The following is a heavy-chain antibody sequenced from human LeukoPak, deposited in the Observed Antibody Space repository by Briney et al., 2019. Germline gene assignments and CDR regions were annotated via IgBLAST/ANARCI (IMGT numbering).Heavy chain of an antibody. Sequence: PGGSLRLSCAASGFTFDDYAMHWVRQAPGKGLEWVSLISGDGGSTYYADSVKGRFTISRDNSKNSLYLQMSSLRTEDTALYYCAKGYYYDSSGPEAEYFQHWGQGTLVTVSS. CDR2: ISGDGGST. D-gene: IGHD3-22*01. V-gene: IGHV3-43*02. CDR1: GFTFDDYA. J-gene: IGHJ1*01. CDR3: AKGYYYDSSGPEAEYFQH.